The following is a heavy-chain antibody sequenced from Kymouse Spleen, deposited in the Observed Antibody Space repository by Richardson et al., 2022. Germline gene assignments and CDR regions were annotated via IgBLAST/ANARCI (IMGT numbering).Heavy chain of an antibody. CDR1: GFTFSSYG. CDR2: IWYDGSNK. CDR3: AREEQQLFYYYYGMDV. J-gene: IGHJ6*02. Sequence: QVQLVESGGGVVQPGRSLRLSCAASGFTFSSYGMHWVRQAPGKGLEWVAVIWYDGSNKYYADSVKGRFTISRDNSKNTLYLQMNSLRAEDTAVYYCAREEQQLFYYYYGMDVWGQGTTVTVSS. V-gene: IGHV3-33*01. D-gene: IGHD6-13*01.